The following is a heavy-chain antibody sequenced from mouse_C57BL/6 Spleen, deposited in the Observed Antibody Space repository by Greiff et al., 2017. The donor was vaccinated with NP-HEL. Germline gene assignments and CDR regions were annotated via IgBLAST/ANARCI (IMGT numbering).Heavy chain of an antibody. D-gene: IGHD1-1*01. CDR3: ARRGMRSSYWYFDV. Sequence: VQLQQSGAELVKPGASVKISCKASGYAFSSYWMNWVKQRPGKGLEWIGQIYPGDGDTNYNGKFKGKATLTADKSSSTAYMQLSSLTSEDSAVYVCARRGMRSSYWYFDVWGTGTTVTVSS. V-gene: IGHV1-80*01. CDR2: IYPGDGDT. J-gene: IGHJ1*03. CDR1: GYAFSSYW.